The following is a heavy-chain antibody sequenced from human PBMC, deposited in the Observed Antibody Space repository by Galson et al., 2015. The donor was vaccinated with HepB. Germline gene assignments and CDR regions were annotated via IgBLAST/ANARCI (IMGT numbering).Heavy chain of an antibody. J-gene: IGHJ4*02. CDR3: AKGRGPCSATSCSSDS. D-gene: IGHD2-15*01. Sequence: SVKVSCKASGYTFTDYYIHWVRQAPGQGFEWMGWINPKNGGTNYVQKFQGRVTVTTDTSISTAYMDLSSLRAEDTALYYCAKGRGPCSATSCSSDSWGQGTLVTVST. CDR2: INPKNGGT. CDR1: GYTFTDYY. V-gene: IGHV1-2*02.